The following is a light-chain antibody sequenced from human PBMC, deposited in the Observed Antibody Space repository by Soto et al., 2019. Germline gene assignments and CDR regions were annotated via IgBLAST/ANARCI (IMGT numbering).Light chain of an antibody. CDR3: QQYNDWLWT. CDR2: GAS. V-gene: IGKV3-15*01. J-gene: IGKJ1*01. Sequence: EIVLTQSPATLSLSPGERATLSCRASQSFSSYLGWYQQKPGQAPRLLIYGASTRATGIPARFSGRGSGTEFTLTITSLQSEDFAVYYCQQYNDWLWTFGQGTKVDIK. CDR1: QSFSSY.